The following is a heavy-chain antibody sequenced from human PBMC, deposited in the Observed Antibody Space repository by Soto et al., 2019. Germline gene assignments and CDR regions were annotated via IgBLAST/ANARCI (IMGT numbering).Heavy chain of an antibody. V-gene: IGHV4-61*01. CDR1: GGSFKSGSYS. J-gene: IGHJ4*02. CDR2: VYRTGRT. D-gene: IGHD3-3*01. Sequence: SETLSLTCTVSGGSFKSGSYSWSWIRQPPGKGLEWIGYVYRTGRTSYNPSLKSRVSISMDTSKNQFSLNLDSVTAADTVVYFCARDFAYFDSWGQGTLVTVSS. CDR3: ARDFAYFDS.